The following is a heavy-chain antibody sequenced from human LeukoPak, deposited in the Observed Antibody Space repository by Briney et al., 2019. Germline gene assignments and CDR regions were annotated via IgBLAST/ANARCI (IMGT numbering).Heavy chain of an antibody. Sequence: SETLSLTCTVSGDSISSTNYYWGWIRQPPGKGLEWIGSIYYSGSTYYNPSLENRVTISVDTSKNQFSLKLSSVTAADTAVYYCATSGWYLLPGVHWGQGTLVTVSS. J-gene: IGHJ4*02. D-gene: IGHD6-19*01. CDR1: GDSISSTNYY. CDR2: IYYSGST. CDR3: ATSGWYLLPGVH. V-gene: IGHV4-39*01.